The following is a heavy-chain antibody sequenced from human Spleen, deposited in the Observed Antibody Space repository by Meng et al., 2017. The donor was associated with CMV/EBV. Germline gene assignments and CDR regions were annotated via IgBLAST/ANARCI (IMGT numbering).Heavy chain of an antibody. CDR1: TGYN. CDR2: INPSSGAT. J-gene: IGHJ5*02. CDR3: ARDWGHVDVRHYSTSGNYLGP. Sequence: TGYNVHWVRQAPGQGLEWMGWINPSSGATNYAQKFQGRLTLTRDTSIRTAYMELRRLRSDDTAVYYCARDWGHVDVRHYSTSGNYLGPWGQGTLVTVSS. D-gene: IGHD6-6*01. V-gene: IGHV1-2*02.